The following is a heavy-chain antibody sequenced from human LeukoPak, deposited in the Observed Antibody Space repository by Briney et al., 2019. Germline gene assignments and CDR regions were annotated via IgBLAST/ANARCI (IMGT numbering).Heavy chain of an antibody. V-gene: IGHV4-59*01. D-gene: IGHD6-19*01. Sequence: SETLSLTCTVSGGSISSYYWSWIRQPPGKGLEWIGYIYYSGSTNYNPSLKSRVTISVDTSKNQFPLKLSSVTAADTAVYYCTRDGAYSSGWVAYYFDYWGQGTLVTVPS. CDR2: IYYSGST. CDR1: GGSISSYY. J-gene: IGHJ4*02. CDR3: TRDGAYSSGWVAYYFDY.